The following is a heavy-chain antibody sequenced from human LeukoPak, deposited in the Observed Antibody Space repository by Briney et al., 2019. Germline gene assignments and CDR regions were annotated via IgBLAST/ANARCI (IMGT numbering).Heavy chain of an antibody. J-gene: IGHJ4*02. D-gene: IGHD2-15*01. CDR2: IYPGDSDT. Sequence: GESLKISCKGSGYSFTSYWIGWVRQVPGKGLEWMGIIYPGDSDTRYSPSFQGQVTISADKSISTAYLQWSSLKASDTAMYYCARRGYCSGGSCYEFDYWGQGTLVTVSS. V-gene: IGHV5-51*01. CDR3: ARRGYCSGGSCYEFDY. CDR1: GYSFTSYW.